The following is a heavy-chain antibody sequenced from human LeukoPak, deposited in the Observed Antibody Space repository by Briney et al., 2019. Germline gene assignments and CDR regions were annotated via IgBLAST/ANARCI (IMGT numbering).Heavy chain of an antibody. CDR3: AKSSVVLKADFDY. CDR1: GFSINSYS. CDR2: ISSSSSYI. Sequence: GGSLRLSCAASGFSINSYSMNWVRQAPGKGLEWVSSISSSSSYIYYADSVKGRFTISRDNSKNTLYLQMNTLRAEDTAIYYCAKSSVVLKADFDYWGQGTLVAVSS. D-gene: IGHD3-16*01. J-gene: IGHJ4*02. V-gene: IGHV3-21*04.